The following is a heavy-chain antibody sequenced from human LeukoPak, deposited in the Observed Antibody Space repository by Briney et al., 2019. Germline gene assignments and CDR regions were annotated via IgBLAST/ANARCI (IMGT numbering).Heavy chain of an antibody. D-gene: IGHD3-22*01. J-gene: IGHJ4*02. CDR2: IWYDGSNK. Sequence: GGSLRLSCAASGFTLSSHGMHWVRQAPGKGLEWVAVIWYDGSNKYYADSVKGRFTISRDNSKNTLYLQMNSLRAEDTAVYYCAKLGDYYDSSGYYPYYFDYWGQGTLVTVSS. CDR3: AKLGDYYDSSGYYPYYFDY. V-gene: IGHV3-33*06. CDR1: GFTLSSHG.